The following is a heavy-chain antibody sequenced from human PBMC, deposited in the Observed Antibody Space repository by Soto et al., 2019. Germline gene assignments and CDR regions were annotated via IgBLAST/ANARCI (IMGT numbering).Heavy chain of an antibody. CDR1: GGSISSYY. Sequence: QVQLQESGPGLVKPSETLSLTCTVSGGSISSYYWSWIRQPPGKGLEWIGSINYRGSTNYNPSLKSRVTISVDTPKNQFPLKLNSMTAADTAVYYCARHNYGSGSTYFDYWGQGTLVTVSS. D-gene: IGHD3-10*01. V-gene: IGHV4-59*08. CDR2: INYRGST. J-gene: IGHJ4*02. CDR3: ARHNYGSGSTYFDY.